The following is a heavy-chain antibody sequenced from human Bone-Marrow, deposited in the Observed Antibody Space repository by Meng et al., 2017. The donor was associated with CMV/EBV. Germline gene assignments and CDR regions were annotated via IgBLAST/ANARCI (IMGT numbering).Heavy chain of an antibody. Sequence: ASVKVSCKSSGYTFTGYYMHWVRQAPGQGLEWMGWINPNSGGTNYAQKFQGRVTMTRDTSISTAYMELSMLRSDDTAVYYCARTADCSSTSCFTYYYYGMDVWGQGTTVTVSS. CDR2: INPNSGGT. CDR3: ARTADCSSTSCFTYYYYGMDV. J-gene: IGHJ6*02. D-gene: IGHD2-2*01. CDR1: GYTFTGYY. V-gene: IGHV1-2*02.